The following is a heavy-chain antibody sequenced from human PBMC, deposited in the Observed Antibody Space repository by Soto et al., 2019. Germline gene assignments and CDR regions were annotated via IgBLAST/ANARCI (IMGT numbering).Heavy chain of an antibody. D-gene: IGHD6-13*01. CDR2: IYYSGST. J-gene: IGHJ4*02. Sequence: QVQLQESGPGLVKPSQTLSLTCTVSGGSISSGGYCWSWIRQHPGKGLEWIGYIYYSGSTYYNPSLKSRVTISVDTSKNQFSLKLSSVTAADTAVYYCARTLYSSSWSFDYWGQGTLVTVSS. CDR3: ARTLYSSSWSFDY. V-gene: IGHV4-31*03. CDR1: GGSISSGGYC.